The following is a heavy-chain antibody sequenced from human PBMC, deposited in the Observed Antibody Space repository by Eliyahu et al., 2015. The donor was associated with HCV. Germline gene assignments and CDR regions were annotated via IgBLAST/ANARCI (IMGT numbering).Heavy chain of an antibody. D-gene: IGHD6-19*01. CDR2: ISGSGGST. Sequence: EVQLLESGGGLVQPGGSLRLSCAASGFTFXSYAMSWVRQAPGKGLEWVSAISGSGGSTYYADSVKGRFTISRDNSKNTLYLQMNSLRAEDTAVYYCANTRIAVAGTRYFDYWGQGTLVTVSS. CDR1: GFTFXSYA. V-gene: IGHV3-23*01. CDR3: ANTRIAVAGTRYFDY. J-gene: IGHJ4*02.